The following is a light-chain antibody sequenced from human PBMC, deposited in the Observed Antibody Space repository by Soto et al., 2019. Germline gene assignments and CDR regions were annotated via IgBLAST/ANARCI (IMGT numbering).Light chain of an antibody. CDR2: EVT. CDR1: SSDVGDFQF. Sequence: QSVLTQPPSASGSPGQSVTISCTGTSSDVGDFQFVSWYQQHPGKAPKLMIYEVTKRPSGVPERFSGSKSGNTASLTVSGLQAGDEADYYCSSSAGSNTVFGTGTKVTVL. V-gene: IGLV2-8*01. J-gene: IGLJ1*01. CDR3: SSSAGSNTV.